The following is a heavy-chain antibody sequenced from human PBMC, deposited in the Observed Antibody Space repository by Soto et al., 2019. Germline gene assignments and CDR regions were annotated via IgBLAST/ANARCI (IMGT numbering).Heavy chain of an antibody. CDR1: GLILSSYE. Sequence: GGSLRLSCAASGLILSSYEMNWVRQTPGKGLEWVSHISSSGRTISYAESVRGRFTISRDNAKNSLYLQMSSLRAEDTAVYYCAREASGPAAINWFDPWGQGTLVTVSS. CDR2: ISSSGRTI. D-gene: IGHD2-2*01. CDR3: AREASGPAAINWFDP. J-gene: IGHJ5*02. V-gene: IGHV3-48*03.